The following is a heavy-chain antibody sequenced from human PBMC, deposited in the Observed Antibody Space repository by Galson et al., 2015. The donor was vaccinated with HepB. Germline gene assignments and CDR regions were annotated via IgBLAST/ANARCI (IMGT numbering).Heavy chain of an antibody. J-gene: IGHJ6*02. Sequence: SLRLYCAASGFNFNKAWMNWVRQAPGKGLEWVGRIKSRTDGGTTDYVAPVKGRFTIPRDDSKNTVDLQMSSLKTEDTAVYFCTRDSYGSGQRYKIYYYYGMDLWGRGTSVT. CDR3: TRDSYGSGQRYKIYYYYGMDL. CDR1: GFNFNKAW. CDR2: IKSRTDGGTT. V-gene: IGHV3-15*07. D-gene: IGHD3-10*01.